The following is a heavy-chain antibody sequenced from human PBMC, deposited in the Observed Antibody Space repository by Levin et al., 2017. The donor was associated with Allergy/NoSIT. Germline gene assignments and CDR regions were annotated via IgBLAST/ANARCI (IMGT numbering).Heavy chain of an antibody. CDR2: IKQDGSEK. V-gene: IGHV3-7*02. D-gene: IGHD6-19*01. Sequence: GGSLRLSCAASGFTFSSYWMSWVRQAPGKGLEWVANIKQDGSEKYYVDSVKGRFTISIDNAKNSLYLQMNSLRAEDTAVYYCATGTVAGFPDDAFDIWGQGTMVTVSS. CDR1: GFTFSSYW. CDR3: ATGTVAGFPDDAFDI. J-gene: IGHJ3*02.